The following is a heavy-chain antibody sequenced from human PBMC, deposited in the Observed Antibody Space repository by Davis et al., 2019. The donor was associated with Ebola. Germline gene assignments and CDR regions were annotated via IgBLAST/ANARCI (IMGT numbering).Heavy chain of an antibody. V-gene: IGHV3-11*01. D-gene: IGHD3-3*01. CDR1: GFTFSDYY. Sequence: GESLKISCAASGFTFSDYYMSWIRQAPGKGLEWVSYISSSGSTIYYADSVKGRFTISRDNAKNSLYLQMNSLRAEDTAVYYCARAIRFLEWLSFGLWGQGTLVTVSS. J-gene: IGHJ4*02. CDR2: ISSSGSTI. CDR3: ARAIRFLEWLSFGL.